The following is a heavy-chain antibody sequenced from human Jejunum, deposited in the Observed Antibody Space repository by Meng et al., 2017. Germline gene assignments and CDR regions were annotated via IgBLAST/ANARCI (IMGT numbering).Heavy chain of an antibody. CDR1: GFTSRRYW. CDR3: AREHYCDSSGYYTNNWLDP. D-gene: IGHD3-22*01. V-gene: IGHV3-74*01. J-gene: IGHJ5*02. Sequence: GESLKISCAASGFTSRRYWMHRVRQVPGKGLVWVSRINSDGTKTSYADSVKGRFTVSRDNAKDTLYLQMNSLGAEDTALYYCAREHYCDSSGYYTNNWLDPWGQGTRVTVSS. CDR2: INSDGTKT.